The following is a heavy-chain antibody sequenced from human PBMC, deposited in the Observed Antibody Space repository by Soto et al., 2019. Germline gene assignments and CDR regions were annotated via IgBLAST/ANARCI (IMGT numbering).Heavy chain of an antibody. D-gene: IGHD2-15*01. CDR1: GGSISSYY. CDR3: ARVARYCSGGSCSRHFDY. J-gene: IGHJ4*02. V-gene: IGHV4-59*01. CDR2: IYYSGST. Sequence: SETLSLTCTVSGGSISSYYWSWIRQPPGKGLAWIGYIYYSGSTNYNPSLKSRVTISVDTSKNQFSLKLSSVTAADTAVYYCARVARYCSGGSCSRHFDYWGQGTLVTVSS.